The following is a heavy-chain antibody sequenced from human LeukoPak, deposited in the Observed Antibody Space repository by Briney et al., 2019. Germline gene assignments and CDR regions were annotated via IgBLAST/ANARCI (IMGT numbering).Heavy chain of an antibody. D-gene: IGHD3-22*01. J-gene: IGHJ4*02. V-gene: IGHV1-3*01. CDR1: GYTFTSYA. Sequence: ASVKVSCKASGYTFTSYAMHWVRQAPGQSLEWMGWINGGNGQTKYPQKFQGRVTITRDTSASTAYMELSSLRSEDTAVYYCAYDSNGYLDYWGQGTLVTVSS. CDR2: INGGNGQT. CDR3: AYDSNGYLDY.